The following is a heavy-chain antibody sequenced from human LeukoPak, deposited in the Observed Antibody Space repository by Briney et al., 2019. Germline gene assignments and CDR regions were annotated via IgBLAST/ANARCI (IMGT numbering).Heavy chain of an antibody. CDR3: ARATPKRTYYYGMDV. J-gene: IGHJ6*02. V-gene: IGHV4-59*01. CDR2: IYYSGST. Sequence: SETLSLTCTVSGGSISSYYWSWIRQPPGKGLEWIGYIYYSGSTNYNPSLKSRVTISVDTSKNQFSLKLSSVTAADTAVYYCARATPKRTYYYGMDVWGQGTTVTASS. CDR1: GGSISSYY. D-gene: IGHD1/OR15-1a*01.